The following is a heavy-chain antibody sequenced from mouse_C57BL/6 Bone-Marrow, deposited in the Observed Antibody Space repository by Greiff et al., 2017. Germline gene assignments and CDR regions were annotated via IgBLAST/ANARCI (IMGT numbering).Heavy chain of an antibody. J-gene: IGHJ4*01. D-gene: IGHD2-4*01. CDR3: GRGSTMIRGVYYYAMDY. V-gene: IGHV1-9*01. CDR2: ILPGSGST. Sequence: VKLQESGAELMKPGASVKLSCKATGYTFTGYWIEWVKQRPGHGLEWIGEILPGSGSTNYNEKFKGKATFTADTSSNTAYMQLSSLTTEDSAIYYCGRGSTMIRGVYYYAMDYWGQGTSVTVSS. CDR1: GYTFTGYW.